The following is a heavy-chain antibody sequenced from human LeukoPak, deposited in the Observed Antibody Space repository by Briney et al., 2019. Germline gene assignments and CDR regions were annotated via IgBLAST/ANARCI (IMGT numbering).Heavy chain of an antibody. Sequence: SGGSLRLSCAASGFTFSSYSTNWVRQAPGKGLEWVSYISSSSSIIYYADSVKGRFTISRDNAKNSLYLQMNSLRAEDTAVYYCAREQSFSSSSFDYWGQGTLVTVSS. CDR2: ISSSSSII. CDR3: AREQSFSSSSFDY. J-gene: IGHJ4*02. D-gene: IGHD6-6*01. V-gene: IGHV3-48*01. CDR1: GFTFSSYS.